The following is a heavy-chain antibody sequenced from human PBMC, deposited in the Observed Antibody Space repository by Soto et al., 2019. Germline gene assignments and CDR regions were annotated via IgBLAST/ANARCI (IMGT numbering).Heavy chain of an antibody. V-gene: IGHV1-18*01. CDR1: GYTFTSYG. CDR2: ISAYNGNT. Sequence: GASVKVSCKASGYTFTSYGISWVRQAPGQGLEWMGWISAYNGNTNYAQKLQGRVTMTTDTSTSTAYMELRSLRSDDPAVYYCARDEGGSYSSWFDPWGQGTLVTVSS. J-gene: IGHJ5*02. D-gene: IGHD1-26*01. CDR3: ARDEGGSYSSWFDP.